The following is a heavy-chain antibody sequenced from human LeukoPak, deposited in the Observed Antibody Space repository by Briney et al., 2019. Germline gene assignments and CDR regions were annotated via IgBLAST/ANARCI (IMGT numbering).Heavy chain of an antibody. D-gene: IGHD6-19*01. Sequence: SGGSLRLSCVGSGFTVSSSSMNWVRLGPGKGLEWVSVISSDGNTYYADSVKGRFTISRDNSRNTLSLQMHGLRADDTAVYYCARGQEQFSSPWQWGPRRKNFYYYGMDVWGQGTTVTVSS. J-gene: IGHJ6*02. CDR1: GFTVSSSS. CDR2: ISSDGNT. V-gene: IGHV3-66*01. CDR3: ARGQEQFSSPWQWGPRRKNFYYYGMDV.